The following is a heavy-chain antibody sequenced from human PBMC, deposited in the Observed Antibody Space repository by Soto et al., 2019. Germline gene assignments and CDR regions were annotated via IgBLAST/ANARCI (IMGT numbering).Heavy chain of an antibody. D-gene: IGHD3-10*01. CDR3: AVNVLLWFGESEGYFQH. CDR1: GFTFSDYY. CDR2: ISSNSSST. V-gene: IGHV3-64*01. J-gene: IGHJ1*01. Sequence: PGGSLRLSCAASGFTFSDYYMSWIRQAPGKGLEYVSYISSNSSSTYYANSVKGRFTISRDNSKNTLYLQMGSLRAEDMAVYYCAVNVLLWFGESEGYFQHWGQGTLVTVSS.